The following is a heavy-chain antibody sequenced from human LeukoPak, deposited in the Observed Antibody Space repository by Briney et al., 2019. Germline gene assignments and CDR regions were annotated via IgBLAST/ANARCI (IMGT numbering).Heavy chain of an antibody. D-gene: IGHD5-12*01. CDR3: ARDHWGYDRFAFDP. J-gene: IGHJ5*02. V-gene: IGHV1-2*02. Sequence: ASVKVSCKASGYSFSDYFLHWVRQAPGQGLEWMARINPKNGDTNFAQRFQDRVTTTRDASINTVYMELRRLTSGDTAVYYCARDHWGYDRFAFDPWGQGTLVTVSS. CDR2: INPKNGDT. CDR1: GYSFSDYF.